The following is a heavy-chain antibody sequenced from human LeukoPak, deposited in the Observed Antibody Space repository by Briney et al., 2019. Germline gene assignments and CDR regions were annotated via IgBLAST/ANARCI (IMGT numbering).Heavy chain of an antibody. J-gene: IGHJ4*02. V-gene: IGHV3-74*01. CDR3: SSFLMGAPN. D-gene: IGHD1-26*01. CDR1: GFTFSSSW. CDR2: VSPDGTNT. Sequence: GGSLRLSCVASGFTFSSSWMHWVRQAPGKGLVWVSHVSPDGTNTAYADSVKGRFTIYRDNAKNTLYLQMNSLRAEDTAVYYCSSFLMGAPNWGQGTLVTVSS.